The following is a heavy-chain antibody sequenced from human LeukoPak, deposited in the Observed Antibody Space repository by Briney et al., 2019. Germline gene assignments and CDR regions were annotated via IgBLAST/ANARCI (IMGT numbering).Heavy chain of an antibody. CDR3: AKLKGQSGNYGDSLHRSRFPFDI. V-gene: IGHV3-30*04. CDR2: ISYDGSNK. J-gene: IGHJ3*02. D-gene: IGHD1-26*01. CDR1: GFTFSSYA. Sequence: GGSLRLSCAASGFTFSSYAIHWVRQAPGKGLEWVALISYDGSNKDYVDSVKGRFTISRDNSINTLYLQMNSLRAEDTAVYYCAKLKGQSGNYGDSLHRSRFPFDIWGQGTMVTVSS.